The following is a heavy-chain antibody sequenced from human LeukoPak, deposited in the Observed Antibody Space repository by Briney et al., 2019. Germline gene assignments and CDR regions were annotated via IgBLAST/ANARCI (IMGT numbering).Heavy chain of an antibody. CDR1: GGSISTSDNY. CDR3: ARDGVGYCSSTTCQIDY. D-gene: IGHD2-2*01. CDR2: MHNTMST. J-gene: IGHJ4*02. Sequence: SETLSLTCIVSGGSISTSDNYWGWIRQPPGKGLEWIGSMHNTMSTYYNPSLKSRVTMSIDRSTNKFSLKLSSVTVADTAVYYCARDGVGYCSSTTCQIDYWGQGTLVTFSS. V-gene: IGHV4-39*07.